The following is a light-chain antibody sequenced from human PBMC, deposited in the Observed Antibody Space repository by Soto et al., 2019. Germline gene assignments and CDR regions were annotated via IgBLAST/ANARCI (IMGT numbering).Light chain of an antibody. V-gene: IGKV3-15*01. CDR3: QQYSEWPLT. CDR2: GAS. Sequence: EIVMTQSPATLSVSPGERATLSCRASQTLYNNLAWYQQKLGQAPRLLIYGASARATDIPPRFSGSGSGTEFKLTISRLQSEDFAIYYCQQYSEWPLTFGGGTNLDIK. CDR1: QTLYNN. J-gene: IGKJ4*01.